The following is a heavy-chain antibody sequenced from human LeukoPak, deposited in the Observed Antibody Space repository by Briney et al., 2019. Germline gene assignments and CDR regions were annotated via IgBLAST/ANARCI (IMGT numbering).Heavy chain of an antibody. CDR1: GFTFSGSA. Sequence: GGSLRLSCAASGFTFSGSAMYWVRQASGKGLEWVGHIRSKTNSYATIYAASVKGRFTISRDDSNNTAYLQMNSLRAEDTAVYYCAELGITMIGGVWGKGTTVTISS. V-gene: IGHV3-73*01. CDR3: AELGITMIGGV. CDR2: IRSKTNSYAT. J-gene: IGHJ6*04. D-gene: IGHD3-10*02.